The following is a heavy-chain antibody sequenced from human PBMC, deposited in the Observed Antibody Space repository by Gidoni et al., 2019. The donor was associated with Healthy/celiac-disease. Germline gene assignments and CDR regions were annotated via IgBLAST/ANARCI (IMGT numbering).Heavy chain of an antibody. V-gene: IGHV3-23*01. D-gene: IGHD3-22*01. CDR2: IRGSGGST. CDR3: AKGIDYYDSSGYYSRYYYYGMDV. CDR1: GFTFSSYA. Sequence: EVQLLESGGGLVQPGGSLRLSCAASGFTFSSYALSWVRQAPGQGPGKGLEWVSAIRGSGGSTYYADSVKGRFTISRDNSKNTLYLQMNSLRAEDTAVYYCAKGIDYYDSSGYYSRYYYYGMDVWGQGTTVTVSS. J-gene: IGHJ6*02.